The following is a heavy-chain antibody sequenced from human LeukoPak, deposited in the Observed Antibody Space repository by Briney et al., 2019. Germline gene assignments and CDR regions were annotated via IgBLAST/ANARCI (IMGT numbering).Heavy chain of an antibody. CDR3: ARHVLPGALDI. CDR2: IYYSGST. J-gene: IGHJ3*02. V-gene: IGHV4-39*01. Sequence: SETLSLTCTVSGGSISSSSYYWGWIRQPPGKGLEWIGSIYYSGSTYYNPSLKSRVTISVDTSKNQFSLKLSSVTAADTAVYYCARHVLPGALDIWGQGTMVTVSS. CDR1: GGSISSSSYY. D-gene: IGHD1-14*01.